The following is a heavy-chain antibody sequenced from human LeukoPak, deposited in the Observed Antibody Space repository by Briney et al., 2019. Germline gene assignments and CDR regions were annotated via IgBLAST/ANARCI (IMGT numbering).Heavy chain of an antibody. CDR3: ERTTSITMHRGFDC. J-gene: IGHJ4*02. V-gene: IGHV4-59*08. Sequence: SETLSLTCTVSGGSISSYYWSWIRQPPGKGLEWIGYIYYSGSTNYNPSLKSRVTISVDTSKNQFSLKLSSVTAADTAVYYCERTTSITMHRGFDCWGQGTLVTVSS. CDR2: IYYSGST. D-gene: IGHD3-10*01. CDR1: GGSISSYY.